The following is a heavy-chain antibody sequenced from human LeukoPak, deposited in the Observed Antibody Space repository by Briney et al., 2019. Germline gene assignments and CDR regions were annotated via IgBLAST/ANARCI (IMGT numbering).Heavy chain of an antibody. V-gene: IGHV1-18*01. CDR1: GYTFTSYG. CDR3: ARDGYSSSWAVY. D-gene: IGHD6-13*01. J-gene: IGHJ4*02. Sequence: ASVTVSYKASGYTFTSYGFSWVRQAPGQGLEWMGWISAYNGNTNSSQKLQGRVTITTDTATSTAYMELRSLKSDDPACYYLARDGYSSSWAVYWGQGTLVTVSS. CDR2: ISAYNGNT.